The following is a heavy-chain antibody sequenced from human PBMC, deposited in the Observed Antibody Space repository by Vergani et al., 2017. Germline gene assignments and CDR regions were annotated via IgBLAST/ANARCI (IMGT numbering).Heavy chain of an antibody. CDR2: MDYSGST. CDR1: GDSVISTDYH. D-gene: IGHD3-22*01. V-gene: IGHV4-39*01. Sequence: QVQLQESGPGLVKPSETLSLTCTVSGDSVISTDYHWGWIRQPPGKGLEWIGSMDYSGSTSYNPSLESRISISFETPKNQFSLRLTSVTAADTAVYYCASKRGACRASYFHSFYFWGPGTLVGVSS. CDR3: ASKRGACRASYFHSFYF. J-gene: IGHJ4*02.